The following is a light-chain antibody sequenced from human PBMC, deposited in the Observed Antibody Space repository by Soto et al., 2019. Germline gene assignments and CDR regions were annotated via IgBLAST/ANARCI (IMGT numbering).Light chain of an antibody. J-gene: IGKJ1*01. CDR1: QTISSW. V-gene: IGKV1-5*03. Sequence: DIQMTQSPSTLSVSVGDRVTITCRASQTISSWLAWYQQKPGKAPKLLIYKASTLKSGVPSRFSGSGSGTEFTLTISSMTPDDFATYYCQQYNSHRAFGHGTQVDIK. CDR3: QQYNSHRA. CDR2: KAS.